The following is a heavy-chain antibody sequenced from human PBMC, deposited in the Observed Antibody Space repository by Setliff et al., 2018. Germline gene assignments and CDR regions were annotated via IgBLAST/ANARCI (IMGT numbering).Heavy chain of an antibody. D-gene: IGHD2-21*02. CDR3: ARSPPTVVVTAIQAIFDY. Sequence: ASVKVSCKASGYIFTSYGISWVRQAPGQGLEWMGWISSYNGKTNYAQKLQGRLTMTTDTSTSTAYMELRSLRSDDTAVYYCARSPPTVVVTAIQAIFDYWGQGTLVTVSS. J-gene: IGHJ4*02. CDR2: ISSYNGKT. V-gene: IGHV1-18*01. CDR1: GYIFTSYG.